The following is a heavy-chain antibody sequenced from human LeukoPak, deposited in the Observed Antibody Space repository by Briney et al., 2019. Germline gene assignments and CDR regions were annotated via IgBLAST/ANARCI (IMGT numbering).Heavy chain of an antibody. V-gene: IGHV4-59*02. CDR2: IYHTGST. CDR1: GGSVSDYY. CDR3: ASRKLGNDY. J-gene: IGHJ4*02. Sequence: PSETLSLTCTISGGSVSDYYWSWIRQSPGKGLEWIGYIYHTGSTSYSPSLKSRVTISADTSQNQFSLKLSSVTAEDTAVYYCASRKLGNDYWGQGTLVTVSS. D-gene: IGHD7-27*01.